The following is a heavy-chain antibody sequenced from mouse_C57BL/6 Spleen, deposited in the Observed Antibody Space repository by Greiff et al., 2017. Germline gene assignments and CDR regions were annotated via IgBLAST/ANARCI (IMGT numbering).Heavy chain of an antibody. CDR2: ISYDGSN. CDR1: GYSITSGYY. CDR3: ARGARYDEGTWLAY. V-gene: IGHV3-6*01. D-gene: IGHD2-12*01. Sequence: ESGPGLVKPSQSLSLSCSVTGYSITSGYYWNWIRQFPGNKLEWMGYISYDGSNNYNPTLKNRISITRDTSKNQFFLQLNSVTTEDTATYYCARGARYDEGTWLAYWGQGTLVTVSA. J-gene: IGHJ3*01.